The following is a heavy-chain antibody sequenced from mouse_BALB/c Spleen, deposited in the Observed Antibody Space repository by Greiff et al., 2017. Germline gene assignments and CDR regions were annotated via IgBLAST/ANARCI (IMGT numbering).Heavy chain of an antibody. J-gene: IGHJ4*01. CDR2: IRNKANGYTT. CDR3: ARDKLLGDAMDY. V-gene: IGHV7-3*02. Sequence: EVKLEESGGGLVQPGGSLRLSCATSGFTFTDYYMSWVRQPPGKALEWLGFIRNKANGYTTEYSASVKGRFTISRDNSQSILYLQMNTLRAEDSATYYCARDKLLGDAMDYWGQGTSVTVSS. CDR1: GFTFTDYY. D-gene: IGHD2-1*01.